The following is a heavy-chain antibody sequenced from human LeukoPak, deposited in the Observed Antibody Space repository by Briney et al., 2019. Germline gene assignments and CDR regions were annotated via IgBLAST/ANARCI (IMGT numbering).Heavy chain of an antibody. CDR1: GFTFSSYA. J-gene: IGHJ4*02. D-gene: IGHD3-10*01. V-gene: IGHV3-23*01. CDR2: ISGSGGST. Sequence: GGSLRLSCAASGFTFSSYAMSWVRQAPGKGLEWVSAISGSGGSTYYADSVKGRFTISRDNSKNTLYLQMNSLSAEDTAVYYCAKDLHYGSGSYYYFDYWGQGTLVTVSS. CDR3: AKDLHYGSGSYYYFDY.